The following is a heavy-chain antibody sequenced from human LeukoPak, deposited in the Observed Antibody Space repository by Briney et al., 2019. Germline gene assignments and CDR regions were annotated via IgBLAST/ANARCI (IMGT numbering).Heavy chain of an antibody. J-gene: IGHJ4*02. Sequence: GGSLRLSCAASGFTFSSYAMSWVRQAPGKGLEWVSAISGSGGSTYYADSVKGRFTISRDNSKNTLYLRMNSLRAEDTAVYYCANQRGYSYGYYFDYWGQGTLVTVSS. D-gene: IGHD5-18*01. CDR2: ISGSGGST. CDR1: GFTFSSYA. V-gene: IGHV3-23*01. CDR3: ANQRGYSYGYYFDY.